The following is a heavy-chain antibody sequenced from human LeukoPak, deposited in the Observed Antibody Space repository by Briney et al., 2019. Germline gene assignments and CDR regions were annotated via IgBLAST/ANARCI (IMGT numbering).Heavy chain of an antibody. Sequence: GGSLRLSCAASGFTFRGYWMSWVRQAPGKGLEWVANIKDDGSEKNYVDSVKGRFTISRDNAKNSLSLQVNSLRDDDTAVYYCARRERVEMATIWGFFDAFDIWGQGTMVTVSS. D-gene: IGHD5-24*01. CDR3: ARRERVEMATIWGFFDAFDI. CDR1: GFTFRGYW. V-gene: IGHV3-7*01. CDR2: IKDDGSEK. J-gene: IGHJ3*02.